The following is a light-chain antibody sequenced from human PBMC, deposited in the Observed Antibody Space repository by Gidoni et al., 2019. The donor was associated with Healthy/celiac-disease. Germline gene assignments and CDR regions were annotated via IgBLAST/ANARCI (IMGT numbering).Light chain of an antibody. J-gene: IGKJ1*01. CDR1: QGISRY. V-gene: IGKV1D-8*01. Sequence: VIWLTEAPSLLSASTGDRVNISCRTSQGISRYIAWYQQKPVKAPELLIYSSSTLQSGVPSRFSGSGSGTDCTLTIICLHSEDFATYYCQQYYIFPLTFGQGTKVEIK. CDR3: QQYYIFPLT. CDR2: SSS.